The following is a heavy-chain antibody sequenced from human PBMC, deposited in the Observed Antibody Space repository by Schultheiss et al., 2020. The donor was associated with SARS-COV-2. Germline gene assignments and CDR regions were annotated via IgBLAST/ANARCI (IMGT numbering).Heavy chain of an antibody. J-gene: IGHJ5*02. CDR2: INPSGGST. CDR1: GYTFTGYY. Sequence: ASVKVSCKASGYTFTGYYMHWVRQAPGQGLEWMGIINPSGGSTSYAQKFQGRVTITADKSTSTAYMELSSLRSEDTAVYYCARDRGDWNDGDWFDPWGQGTLVTVSS. CDR3: ARDRGDWNDGDWFDP. D-gene: IGHD1-1*01. V-gene: IGHV1-46*01.